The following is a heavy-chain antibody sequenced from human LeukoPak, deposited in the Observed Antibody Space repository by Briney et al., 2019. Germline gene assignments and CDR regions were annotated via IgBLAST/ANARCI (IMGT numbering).Heavy chain of an antibody. J-gene: IGHJ4*02. D-gene: IGHD4-17*01. CDR3: ARGLGMTTVTTSYFDY. V-gene: IGHV4-34*01. Sequence: PSETLSLTCAVYGGSFSGYYWSWIRQPPGKGLEWIGEINHSGSTNYNPSLKSRVTISVDTSKNQFSLELSSVTAADTAVYYCARGLGMTTVTTSYFDYWGQGTLVTVSS. CDR2: INHSGST. CDR1: GGSFSGYY.